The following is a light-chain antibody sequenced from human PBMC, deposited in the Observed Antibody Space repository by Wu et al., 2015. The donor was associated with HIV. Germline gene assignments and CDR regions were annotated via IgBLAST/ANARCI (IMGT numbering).Light chain of an antibody. CDR1: QSVDSN. Sequence: ETVMTQSPATLSVSPGERATLSCRASQSVDSNLAWYQQKPGRAPRLLIYGASTRATGIPARFSGSGSGTEFTLTISGLQSEDFAIYFCQQYSNWPPYSFGRGPSWRSN. J-gene: IGKJ2*03. CDR2: GAS. V-gene: IGKV3D-15*01. CDR3: QQYSNWPPYS.